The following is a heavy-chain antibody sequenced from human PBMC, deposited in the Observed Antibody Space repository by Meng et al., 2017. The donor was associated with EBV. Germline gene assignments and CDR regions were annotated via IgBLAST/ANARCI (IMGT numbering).Heavy chain of an antibody. CDR1: GFIFRGSA. D-gene: IGHD3-16*01. CDR3: WGDLNYGSY. Sequence: EVHWGGCGGGLAQAGGPLKLSCGASGFIFRGSAMHWGRQASGKGLEWVGRVETKASKYATAYAASVKGRFSVSRDDSKNMVFLEMNSLKTEDTARYYCWGDLNYGSYWGQGTLVTVSS. V-gene: IGHV3-73*01. CDR2: VETKASKYAT. J-gene: IGHJ4*02.